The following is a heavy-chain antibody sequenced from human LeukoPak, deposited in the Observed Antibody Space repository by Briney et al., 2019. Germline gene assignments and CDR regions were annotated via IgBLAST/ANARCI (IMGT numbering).Heavy chain of an antibody. V-gene: IGHV1-18*01. J-gene: IGHJ4*02. CDR1: GYTFTSYG. Sequence: ASVKVSCKTSGYTFTSYGISWLRQAPGQGLEWMGWISAYNGNTNYAQKLQGRVTMTTDTSTSTAYMELSSLRSEDTAVYYCARASSVVPAATKFDYWGQGTLVTVSS. D-gene: IGHD2-2*01. CDR2: ISAYNGNT. CDR3: ARASSVVPAATKFDY.